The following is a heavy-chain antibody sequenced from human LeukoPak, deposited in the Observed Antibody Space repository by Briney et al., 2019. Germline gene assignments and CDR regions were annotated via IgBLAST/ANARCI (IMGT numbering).Heavy chain of an antibody. CDR2: IRSKANSYAT. J-gene: IGHJ4*02. CDR1: GFTFSGSA. D-gene: IGHD4-17*01. Sequence: GGSLRLSCAASGFTFSGSAMHWVRQASGKGLEWVGRIRSKANSYATAYAASVKGRFTISRDDPKNTAYLQMNSLKTGDTAVYYCTRRGHDYGDENPPFDYWGQGTLVTVSS. V-gene: IGHV3-73*01. CDR3: TRRGHDYGDENPPFDY.